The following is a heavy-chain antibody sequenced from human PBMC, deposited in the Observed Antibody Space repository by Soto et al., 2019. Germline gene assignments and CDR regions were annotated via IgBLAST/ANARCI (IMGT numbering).Heavy chain of an antibody. CDR1: GLTFNDAW. CDR2: IKSQTDGGTT. D-gene: IGHD7-27*01. J-gene: IGHJ4*02. CDR3: ATAPGYWGSAPLDY. Sequence: PGGSLRLSCTVSGLTFNDAWMNWVRQAPGKGLEWVGRIKSQTDGGTTDYAAPAKGRFTVSRDDSRNTLYLQMDSLKIEDTAVYFCATAPGYWGSAPLDYWGQGTLVTVSS. V-gene: IGHV3-15*07.